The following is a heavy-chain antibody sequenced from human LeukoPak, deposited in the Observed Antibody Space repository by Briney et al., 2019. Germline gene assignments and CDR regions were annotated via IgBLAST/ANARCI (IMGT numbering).Heavy chain of an antibody. Sequence: PGGSLRLSCAASGFTFSSFTMNWVRQAPGKGLEWVSSISSSSSYIYYADSVRGRFTISRDNSKNTLYLQMNSLRAEDTAVYYCAKDSGYYDILTGYPGGDWFDPWGQGTLVTVSS. CDR1: GFTFSSFT. CDR2: ISSSSSYI. J-gene: IGHJ5*02. D-gene: IGHD3-9*01. CDR3: AKDSGYYDILTGYPGGDWFDP. V-gene: IGHV3-21*04.